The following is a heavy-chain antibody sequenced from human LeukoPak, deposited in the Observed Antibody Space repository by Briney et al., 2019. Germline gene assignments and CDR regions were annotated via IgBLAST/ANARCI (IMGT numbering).Heavy chain of an antibody. CDR3: AGVGRGIAAPFDY. CDR1: GFTVSSNY. CDR2: IYSGGST. D-gene: IGHD6-13*01. V-gene: IGHV3-66*02. J-gene: IGHJ4*02. Sequence: GSLRLSCAASGFTVSSNYMSWVRQAPGKGLEWVSVIYSGGSTYYADSVKGRFTISRDNSKNTLYLQMNSLRAEDTAVYYCAGVGRGIAAPFDYWGQGTLVTVSS.